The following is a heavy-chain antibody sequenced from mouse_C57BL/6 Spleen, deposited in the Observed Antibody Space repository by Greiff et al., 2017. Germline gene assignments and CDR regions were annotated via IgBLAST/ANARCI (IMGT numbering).Heavy chain of an antibody. D-gene: IGHD1-1*01. V-gene: IGHV5-16*01. Sequence: EVKLVESEGGLVQPGSSMKLSCTASGFTFSDYYMAWVRQVPEKGLEWVANINYDGSSTYYLDSLKSRFIISRDNAKNILYLQMSSLKSEDTATYYCARDVNYGSSHWYFDVWGTGTTVTVSS. CDR3: ARDVNYGSSHWYFDV. CDR2: INYDGSST. CDR1: GFTFSDYY. J-gene: IGHJ1*03.